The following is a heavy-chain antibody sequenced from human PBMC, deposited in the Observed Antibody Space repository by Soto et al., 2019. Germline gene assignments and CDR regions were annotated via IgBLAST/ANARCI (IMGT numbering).Heavy chain of an antibody. V-gene: IGHV4-38-2*02. D-gene: IGHD3-22*01. CDR2: IHHGGNT. J-gene: IGHJ4*02. CDR1: GYSISRGYY. Sequence: PSETLSLTCVVSGYSISRGYYWGWIRQPPGKGLEWIGRIHHGGNTYYNPSLKRRVTISLDTSKNQFSLKLNSVTAADTAVYFCARDDFDSGGYSIDYWGQGTLVTVSS. CDR3: ARDDFDSGGYSIDY.